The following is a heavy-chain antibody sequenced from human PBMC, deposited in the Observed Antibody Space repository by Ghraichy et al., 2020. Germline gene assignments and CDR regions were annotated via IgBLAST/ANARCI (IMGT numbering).Heavy chain of an antibody. CDR3: AKDVGRGGGSCFHH. D-gene: IGHD2-15*01. CDR2: ISGSGGNT. J-gene: IGHJ1*01. V-gene: IGHV3-23*01. Sequence: GKSLNISCAASGFTFSSYAMSWVRQAPGKGLEWVSAISGSGGNTYYADSVKGRFTFSRDNSKNTLYLQMNSLRAEDTAVYYCAKDVGRGGGSCFHHWGQGTLVTVSS. CDR1: GFTFSSYA.